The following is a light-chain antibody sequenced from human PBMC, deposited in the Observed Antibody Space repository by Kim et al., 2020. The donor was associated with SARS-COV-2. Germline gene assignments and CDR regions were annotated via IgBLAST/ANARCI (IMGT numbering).Light chain of an antibody. CDR1: QDISNS. V-gene: IGKV1-NL1*01. Sequence: VGDAVTITCRASQDISNSLAWYQQKPGNAPRLLLYAASTLHSGVPSRFSGSGSGSDYTLTINSLQPEDFATYYCHQYSGTLGTFGQGTKVDIK. J-gene: IGKJ1*01. CDR2: AAS. CDR3: HQYSGTLGT.